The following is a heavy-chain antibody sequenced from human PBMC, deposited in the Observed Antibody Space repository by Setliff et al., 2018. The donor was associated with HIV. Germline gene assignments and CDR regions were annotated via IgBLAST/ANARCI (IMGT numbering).Heavy chain of an antibody. V-gene: IGHV3-74*03. CDR2: LNSDGSST. Sequence: PGGSLRLSCAASGFIFRNYWMHWVRQAPGKGLVWVSCLNSDGSSTTYADSVKGRFTISRDSSKNTMYLQLNSLRADDTAVYFCARANPPSSSSYFDYWGRGTLVTVSS. D-gene: IGHD6-13*01. J-gene: IGHJ4*02. CDR3: ARANPPSSSSYFDY. CDR1: GFIFRNYW.